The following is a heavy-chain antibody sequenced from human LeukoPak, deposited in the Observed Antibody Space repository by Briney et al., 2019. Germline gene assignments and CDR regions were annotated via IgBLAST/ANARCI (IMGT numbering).Heavy chain of an antibody. CDR2: IIPIFGTA. D-gene: IGHD5-18*01. V-gene: IGHV1-69*05. CDR1: GGTFSSYA. CDR3: ARASGIQLWLRFDP. Sequence: ASVKVPCKASGGTFSSYAISWVRQAPGQGLEWMGGIIPIFGTANYAQKFQGRVTITTDESTSTAYMELSSLRSEDTAVYYCARASGIQLWLRFDPWGQGTLVTVSS. J-gene: IGHJ5*02.